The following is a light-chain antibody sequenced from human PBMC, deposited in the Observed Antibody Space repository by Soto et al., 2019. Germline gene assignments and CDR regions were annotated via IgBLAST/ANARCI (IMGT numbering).Light chain of an antibody. CDR2: AAS. Sequence: DIQVTQSHSSLSASVGDRVTITCRTRQNINIFLNWYQQKPGRAPMVVISAASNLESGDPSRFSGRGSGTEFTLTISNLQPGDSALYFCQESYSTPLAFGGGTKVDI. CDR3: QESYSTPLA. V-gene: IGKV1-39*01. CDR1: QNINIF. J-gene: IGKJ4*01.